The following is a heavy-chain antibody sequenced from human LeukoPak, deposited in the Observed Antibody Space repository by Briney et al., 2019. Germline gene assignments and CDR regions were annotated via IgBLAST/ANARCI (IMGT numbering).Heavy chain of an antibody. CDR1: GXAISSSCCY. D-gene: IGHD1-1*01. V-gene: IGHV4-39*01. CDR3: ARHTTRTQNGAFDI. CDR2: IYYSGST. J-gene: IGHJ3*02. Sequence: SETLSLTCTVSGXAISSSCCYWGWIRQPPGKGLEWIGLIYYSGSTFYNPSLKSRVTISVDTSKKQFSLKLSSVTAADTAVYYCARHTTRTQNGAFDIWGQGAMVTVSS.